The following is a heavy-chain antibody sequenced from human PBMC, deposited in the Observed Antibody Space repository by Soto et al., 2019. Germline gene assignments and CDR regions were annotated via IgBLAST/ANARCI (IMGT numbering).Heavy chain of an antibody. CDR2: IWYDGSNK. V-gene: IGHV3-33*01. Sequence: GGSLRLSCAASGFTFSSYGMHWVRQAPGKGLEWVAVIWYDGSNKYYADSVKGRFTISRDNSKNTLYLQMNSLRAEDTAVYYCARDFMPQLWPYYYYGMDVWRQGTTVTVSS. CDR3: ARDFMPQLWPYYYYGMDV. D-gene: IGHD5-18*01. J-gene: IGHJ6*02. CDR1: GFTFSSYG.